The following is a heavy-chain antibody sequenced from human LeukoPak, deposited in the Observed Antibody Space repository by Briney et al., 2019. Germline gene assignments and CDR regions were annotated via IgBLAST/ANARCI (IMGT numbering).Heavy chain of an antibody. CDR2: TYHRSKWYN. J-gene: IGHJ4*01. V-gene: IGHV6-1*01. CDR1: GDTVSSSSAS. D-gene: IGHD2-8*02. CDR3: ARGNTGYIDY. Sequence: SQTLSLTCAISGDTVSSSSASWNWISQSPSGGLEWLGRTYHRSKWYNVYAVSVKSRITINPDTTKDPFPLQPSSVTPHDPAGYFCARGNTGYIDYWGHGTLVTV.